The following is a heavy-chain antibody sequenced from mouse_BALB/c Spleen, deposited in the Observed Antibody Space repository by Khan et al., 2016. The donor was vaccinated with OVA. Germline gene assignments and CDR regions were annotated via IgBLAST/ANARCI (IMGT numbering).Heavy chain of an antibody. V-gene: IGHV6-6*02. Sequence: EVKLEESGGGLVQPGGSMKLSCVASGFTFSNYWMNWVRQSPEKGLEWVAEIRLKSNNYATHYAESVKGRFTISSADSKSSVYLQMNNLRAEDTGIYWCTRERGGAYWGEGTTLTVSS. CDR1: GFTFSNYW. J-gene: IGHJ2*01. CDR3: TRERGGAY. CDR2: IRLKSNNYAT.